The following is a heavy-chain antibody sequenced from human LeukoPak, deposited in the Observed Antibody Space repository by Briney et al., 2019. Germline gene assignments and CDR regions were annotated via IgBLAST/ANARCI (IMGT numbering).Heavy chain of an antibody. J-gene: IGHJ5*02. CDR2: ISAYNGNT. V-gene: IGHV1-18*01. CDR1: GYTFTIYG. D-gene: IGHD3-10*01. CDR3: ARSLWFGELPSPNWFDP. Sequence: ASVKVSCKASGYTFTIYGISWVRQAPGQGLEWMGWISAYNGNTNYAQKLQGRVTMTTDTSTSTAYMELRSLRSDDTAVYYCARSLWFGELPSPNWFDPWGQGTLVTVSS.